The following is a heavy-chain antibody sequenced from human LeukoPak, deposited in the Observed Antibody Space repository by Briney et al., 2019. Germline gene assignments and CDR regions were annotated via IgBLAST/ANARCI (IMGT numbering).Heavy chain of an antibody. D-gene: IGHD3-10*01. V-gene: IGHV3-23*01. Sequence: GGSLRLSCAASRFTFSNYAMSWVRQAPGKGLEWVSAISGSGGNTYYADSVKGRFSIYRDNSKNTLYLQMNSLRAEDTAVYYCAKDRYYGSGSPGPNYFDYWGQGTLVTVSS. J-gene: IGHJ4*02. CDR1: RFTFSNYA. CDR3: AKDRYYGSGSPGPNYFDY. CDR2: ISGSGGNT.